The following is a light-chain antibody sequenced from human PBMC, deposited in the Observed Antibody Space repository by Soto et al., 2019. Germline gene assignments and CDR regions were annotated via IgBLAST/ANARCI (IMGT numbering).Light chain of an antibody. J-gene: IGKJ3*01. CDR1: QSVSSSY. CDR2: GAS. V-gene: IGKV3-20*01. CDR3: QQYGGSPLFT. Sequence: EIVLTQSPGTLSLSPGERATLSCRASQSVSSSYLAWYQQKPGQAPRLLIYGASSRATGIPDRFSGSGSGTDFTLTMSILEPEDFAVYYCQQYGGSPLFTFGPGTKVDIK.